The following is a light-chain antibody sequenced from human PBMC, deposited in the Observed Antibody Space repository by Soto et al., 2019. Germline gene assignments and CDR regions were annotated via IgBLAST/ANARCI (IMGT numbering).Light chain of an antibody. CDR2: DAS. J-gene: IGKJ5*01. V-gene: IGKV3-11*01. Sequence: DNVLTQSPATLSLSPGERATLSCRASQSVSGQLGWYQQKPGQAPRLLIYDASNRATGIPARFSGSGSGTDFTLIISSLEPEDFAVYYCQQRSNWPPGFGQGTRLEIK. CDR1: QSVSGQ. CDR3: QQRSNWPPG.